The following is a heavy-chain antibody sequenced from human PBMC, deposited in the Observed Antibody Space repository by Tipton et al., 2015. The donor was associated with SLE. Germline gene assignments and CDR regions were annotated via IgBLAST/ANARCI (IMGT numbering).Heavy chain of an antibody. CDR2: IYYSGST. Sequence: TLSLTCTVSGGSISSYYWSWIRQPPGKGLEWIGYIYYSGSTNYNPSLKSRVTISVDTSKNQFSLKLSSVTAADTAVYYCARDSEIDYGSGKREGWYYYYGMDVWGQGTTVTVSS. CDR1: GGSISSYY. D-gene: IGHD3-10*01. CDR3: ARDSEIDYGSGKREGWYYYYGMDV. J-gene: IGHJ6*02. V-gene: IGHV4-59*01.